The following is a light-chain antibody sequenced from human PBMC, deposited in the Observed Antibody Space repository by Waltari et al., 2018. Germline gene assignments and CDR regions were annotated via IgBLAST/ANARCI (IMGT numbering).Light chain of an antibody. V-gene: IGKV2-28*01. CDR2: LGS. Sequence: DLVMTPSPLSLTRTPGKPASIYFPAIPSPLHRNGMTSFDWHVQKPGQSPQLLISLGSNRASGVPDRFSGSFSGTDFTLKISRVEAEDVGVYYCMQGLQTPYTFGQGTKLEIK. CDR1: PSPLHRNGMTS. CDR3: MQGLQTPYT. J-gene: IGKJ2*01.